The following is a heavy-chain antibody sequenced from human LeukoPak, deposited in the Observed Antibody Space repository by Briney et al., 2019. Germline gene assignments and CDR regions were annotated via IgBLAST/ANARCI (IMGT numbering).Heavy chain of an antibody. CDR1: GFTFSFCG. J-gene: IGHJ4*02. D-gene: IGHD1-14*01. V-gene: IGHV3-21*01. CDR2: IGPTGTDR. CDR3: ATETIGRHYDY. Sequence: GGSLRLSCAASGFTFSFCGFNWVRQAPGKGLEWVSSIGPTGTDRYYSDSARGRFTICRDNDKNSMYLQMDSLRDEDTAVYYCATETIGRHYDYWGQGTLLTVSS.